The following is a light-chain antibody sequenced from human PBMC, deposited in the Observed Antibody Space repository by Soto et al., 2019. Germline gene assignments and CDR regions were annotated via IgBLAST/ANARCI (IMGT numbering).Light chain of an antibody. CDR2: AAS. CDR1: RGISRW. Sequence: DIQLTQSPSSVSASVGDRVTITCRATRGISRWLAWYQQKPVKAPKLVIYAASNLQSWIPSRFSGSGSWTDFTLTINSLQPDDFGTYYCQQSNILPYTFGQGTKLEI. V-gene: IGKV1-12*01. CDR3: QQSNILPYT. J-gene: IGKJ2*01.